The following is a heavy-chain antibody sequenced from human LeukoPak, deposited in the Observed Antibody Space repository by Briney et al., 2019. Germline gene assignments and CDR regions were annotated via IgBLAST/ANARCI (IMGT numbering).Heavy chain of an antibody. D-gene: IGHD2-2*02. V-gene: IGHV1-18*01. CDR3: AREGYKRNWFDP. CDR2: ISAYNGNT. J-gene: IGHJ5*02. Sequence: ASVKVSCKASGGTFRSYAITWVRQAPGQGLEWMGWISAYNGNTNYAQKLQGRVTMTTDTSTSTAYMELRSLRSDDTAVYYCAREGYKRNWFDPWGQGTLVTVSS. CDR1: GGTFRSYA.